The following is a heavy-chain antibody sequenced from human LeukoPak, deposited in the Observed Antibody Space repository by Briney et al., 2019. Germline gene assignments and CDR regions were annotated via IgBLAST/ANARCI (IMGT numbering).Heavy chain of an antibody. CDR3: ARGLWFGELLHPYYFDY. CDR2: INPNSGGT. CDR1: GYTFTGYY. Sequence: GASVKVSCKASGYTFTGYYMHWVRQAPGQGLEWMGWINPNSGGTNYAQKFQGRVTMTRDTSISTAYMELSRLRSDDTAVYYCARGLWFGELLHPYYFDYWGQGTLVTVSS. V-gene: IGHV1-2*02. D-gene: IGHD3-10*01. J-gene: IGHJ4*02.